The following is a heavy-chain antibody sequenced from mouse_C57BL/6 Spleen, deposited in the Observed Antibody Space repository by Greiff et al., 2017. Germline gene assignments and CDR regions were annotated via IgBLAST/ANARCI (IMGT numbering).Heavy chain of an antibody. V-gene: IGHV5-6*01. CDR3: ARPRGYDKGYYAMDY. J-gene: IGHJ4*01. D-gene: IGHD2-2*01. CDR1: GFTFSSYG. CDR2: ISSGGSYT. Sequence: EVQRVESGGDLVKPGGSLKLSCAASGFTFSSYGMSWVRQTPDKRLEWVATISSGGSYTYYPDSVKGRFTISRDNAKNTLYLQMSSLKSEDTAMYYCARPRGYDKGYYAMDYWGQGTSVTVSS.